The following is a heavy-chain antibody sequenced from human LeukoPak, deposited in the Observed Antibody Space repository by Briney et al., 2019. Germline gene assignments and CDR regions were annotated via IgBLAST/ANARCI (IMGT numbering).Heavy chain of an antibody. CDR2: IIPILGIA. V-gene: IGHV1-69*04. J-gene: IGHJ4*02. Sequence: AASVKVSCKASGGTFSSYAISWVRQAPGQGLEWMGRIIPILGIANYAQKFQGRVTITADKSTSTAYMELSSLRSEDTAVYYCARDPMDDGYNSFDYWGQGTLVTVSS. CDR3: ARDPMDDGYNSFDY. D-gene: IGHD5-24*01. CDR1: GGTFSSYA.